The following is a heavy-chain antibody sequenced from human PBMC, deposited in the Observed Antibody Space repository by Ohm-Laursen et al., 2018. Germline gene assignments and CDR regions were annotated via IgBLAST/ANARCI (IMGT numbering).Heavy chain of an antibody. CDR2: ISYDGSNK. CDR1: GFTSSSYG. Sequence: SLRLSCAASGFTSSSYGMHWVRQAPGKGLEWVAVISYDGSNKYYADSVKGRFTISRDNSKNTLYLQMNSLRAEDTAVYYCAPSHRKSGSIDYWGQGTLVTVSS. V-gene: IGHV3-30*03. CDR3: APSHRKSGSIDY. D-gene: IGHD3-22*01. J-gene: IGHJ4*02.